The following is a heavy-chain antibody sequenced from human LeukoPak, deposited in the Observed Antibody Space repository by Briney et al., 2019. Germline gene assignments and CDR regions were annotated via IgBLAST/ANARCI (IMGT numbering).Heavy chain of an antibody. Sequence: GGSLRLSCAASGFTFSSYAMSWVRQAPGKGLEWVSAISGSGGSTYYADSVKGRFTISRDNPKNTLYLQMNSLRAEDTAVYYCAKDQGVVVPAPIDYWGQGTLVTVSS. V-gene: IGHV3-23*01. CDR2: ISGSGGST. J-gene: IGHJ4*02. D-gene: IGHD2-2*01. CDR1: GFTFSSYA. CDR3: AKDQGVVVPAPIDY.